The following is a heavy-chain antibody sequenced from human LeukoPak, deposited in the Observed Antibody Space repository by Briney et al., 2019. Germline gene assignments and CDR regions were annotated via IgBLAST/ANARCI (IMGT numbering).Heavy chain of an antibody. J-gene: IGHJ5*02. Sequence: GASVNVSCKASGYTFTSYAMHWVRQAPGQRFEWMGWINAGNGNTKYPQKFQGRVTITRDTSASTAYMELSSLRSEDTAVYYCARDLTSSWSARGWFDPWGQGTLVTVSS. CDR2: INAGNGNT. D-gene: IGHD6-13*01. CDR1: GYTFTSYA. V-gene: IGHV1-3*01. CDR3: ARDLTSSWSARGWFDP.